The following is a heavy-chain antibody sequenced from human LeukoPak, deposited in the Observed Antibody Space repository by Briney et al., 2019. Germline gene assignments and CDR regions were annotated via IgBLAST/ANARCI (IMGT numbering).Heavy chain of an antibody. D-gene: IGHD3-22*01. CDR2: IYPGDSTT. CDR3: ARRDYSSGRTYFHH. CDR1: GYSFTNYW. J-gene: IGHJ1*01. V-gene: IGHV5-51*01. Sequence: GESLKISCKGSGYSFTNYWIGWVRQMPGKGLEWMGVIYPGDSTTRYSPSFQGQVTISADKSNNTAYLQWTSLKASDTAMYYCARRDYSSGRTYFHHWGQGTLVTVSS.